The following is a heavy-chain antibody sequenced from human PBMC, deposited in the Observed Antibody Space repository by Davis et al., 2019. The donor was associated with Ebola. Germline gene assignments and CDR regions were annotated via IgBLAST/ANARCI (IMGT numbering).Heavy chain of an antibody. Sequence: PGGSLRLSCAASGFTFSSYWMHWVRQVPGKGLVWVSRINSDGSSTSYADSVKGRFTISRDNAKNTLYLQMNSLRAEDTAVYYCARGDGYNYWDYWGQGTLVTVSS. J-gene: IGHJ4*02. CDR2: INSDGSST. CDR3: ARGDGYNYWDY. CDR1: GFTFSSYW. V-gene: IGHV3-74*01. D-gene: IGHD5-24*01.